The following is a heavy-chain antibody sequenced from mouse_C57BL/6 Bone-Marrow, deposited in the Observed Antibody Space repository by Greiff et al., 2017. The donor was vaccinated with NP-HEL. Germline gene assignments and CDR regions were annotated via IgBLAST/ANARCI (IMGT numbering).Heavy chain of an antibody. CDR3: ARNNYGSSYRILFAY. D-gene: IGHD1-1*01. V-gene: IGHV1-59*01. CDR1: GYTFTSYW. Sequence: QVQLQQPGAELVRPGTSVKLSCKASGYTFTSYWMHWVKQRPGQGLEWIGVIDPSDSYTNYNQKFKGKATLTVDTSSSTAYRQLSSLTSEDSAVYDCARNNYGSSYRILFAYWGQGTLVTVSA. CDR2: IDPSDSYT. J-gene: IGHJ3*01.